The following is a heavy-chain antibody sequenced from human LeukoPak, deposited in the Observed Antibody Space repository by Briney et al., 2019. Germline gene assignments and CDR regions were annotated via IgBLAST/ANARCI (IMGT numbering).Heavy chain of an antibody. CDR1: GFTFSSYA. CDR2: ISDSGEST. CDR3: ARSDSGYYSRMVY. Sequence: GGSLRLSCAASGFTFSSYAMSWVRQAPGKGLEWVSVISDSGESTYYADSVKGRFTISRDNSKSTMYLQMKSLRAEDTAVYYCARSDSGYYSRMVYWGQGTLVTVSS. D-gene: IGHD3-22*01. V-gene: IGHV3-23*01. J-gene: IGHJ4*02.